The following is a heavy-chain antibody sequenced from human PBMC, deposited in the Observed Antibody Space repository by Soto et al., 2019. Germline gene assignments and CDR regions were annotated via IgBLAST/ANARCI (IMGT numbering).Heavy chain of an antibody. D-gene: IGHD3-22*01. J-gene: IGHJ3*02. CDR2: ISAYNGNT. CDR1: GYTFTSYG. CDR3: ARPGYYDSSGYKRGNAFDI. Sequence: QVQLVQSGAEVKKPGASVKVSCKASGYTFTSYGIIWVRQAPGQGLEWMGWISAYNGNTNYAQKLQGRVTMTTETSKSTAYMELRSLRSDDKAVYYCARPGYYDSSGYKRGNAFDIWGQGTMVTVSS. V-gene: IGHV1-18*01.